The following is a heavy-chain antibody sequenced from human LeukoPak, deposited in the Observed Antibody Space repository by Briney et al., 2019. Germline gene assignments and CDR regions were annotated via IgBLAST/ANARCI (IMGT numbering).Heavy chain of an antibody. CDR1: GGSISSSSYY. CDR3: ARGRVVVVRVWFDP. CDR2: IYYSGST. J-gene: IGHJ5*02. Sequence: SETLSLTCTVSGGSISSSSYYWGWIRQPPGKGLEWIGSIYYSGSTYYNPSLKSRVTISVDTSKNQFTLKLSSVTAADTAVYYCARGRVVVVRVWFDPWGQGTLVTVSS. D-gene: IGHD2-15*01. V-gene: IGHV4-39*06.